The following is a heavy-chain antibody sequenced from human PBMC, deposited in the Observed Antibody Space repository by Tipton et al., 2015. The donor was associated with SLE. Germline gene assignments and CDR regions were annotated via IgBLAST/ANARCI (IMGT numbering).Heavy chain of an antibody. Sequence: GSLRLSCVASRFTLSDYWMTWVRQAPGKGLEWVANIKEDGSHKDYMDSVKGRFTISRDNAKNSLYLQMNSLRAEDTAVYYCAKKSGSGLDSWGQGTLVTVSS. CDR3: AKKSGSGLDS. D-gene: IGHD3-10*01. J-gene: IGHJ4*02. V-gene: IGHV3-7*01. CDR2: IKEDGSHK. CDR1: RFTLSDYW.